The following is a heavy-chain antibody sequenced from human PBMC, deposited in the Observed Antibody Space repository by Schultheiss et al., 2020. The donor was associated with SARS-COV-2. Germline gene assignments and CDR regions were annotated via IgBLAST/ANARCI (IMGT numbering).Heavy chain of an antibody. CDR1: GGSISPYY. CDR3: ARGWATGTTGWFDP. CDR2: INHSGST. Sequence: SETLSLSCAVSGGSISPYYWSWIRQPPGKGLEWIGEINHSGSTNYNPSLKSRVTISVDTSKNQFSLKLSSVTAADTAVYYCARGWATGTTGWFDPWGQGTLVTVSS. D-gene: IGHD1-7*01. J-gene: IGHJ5*02. V-gene: IGHV4-34*01.